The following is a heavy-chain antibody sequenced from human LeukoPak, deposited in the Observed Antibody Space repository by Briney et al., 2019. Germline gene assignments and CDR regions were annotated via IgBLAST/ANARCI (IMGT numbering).Heavy chain of an antibody. J-gene: IGHJ5*02. D-gene: IGHD2-15*01. Sequence: GGSLRLSCAASGLIVSNNFMSWVRQAPGEGLEWVSVIYSGGSTYYADSVKGRFTISRDNSKNTLYLQMNSLRAEDTAVYYCAREDCSGGSCYCTWGQGTLVTVSS. V-gene: IGHV3-53*01. CDR1: GLIVSNNF. CDR2: IYSGGST. CDR3: AREDCSGGSCYCT.